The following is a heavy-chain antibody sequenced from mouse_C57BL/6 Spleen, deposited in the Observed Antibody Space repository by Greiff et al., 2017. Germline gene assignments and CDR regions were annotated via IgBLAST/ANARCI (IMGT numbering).Heavy chain of an antibody. CDR1: GYTFTDYY. D-gene: IGHD3-1*01. Sequence: EVQLQQSGPELVKPGASVKISCKASGYTFTDYYMNWVKQSHGKSLEWIGDINPNNGGTSYNQKFKGKDTLTVDKSSSTAYMELRSLTSEDSAVYYCAKSTRANFDVWGTGTTVTVSS. CDR3: AKSTRANFDV. CDR2: INPNNGGT. J-gene: IGHJ1*03. V-gene: IGHV1-26*01.